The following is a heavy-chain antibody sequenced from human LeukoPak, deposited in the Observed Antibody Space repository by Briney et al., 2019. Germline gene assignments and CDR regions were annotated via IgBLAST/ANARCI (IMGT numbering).Heavy chain of an antibody. D-gene: IGHD5-12*01. Sequence: SETLSLTCAVYGGSFSGYYWSWIRQPPGKGLEWIGEINHSGSTNYNPSLKSRVTISVDTSKNQFSLQLNSVTPEDTAVYYCARVVLGEGSGFQISHMDVWGKGTTVIVSS. CDR2: INHSGST. CDR3: ARVVLGEGSGFQISHMDV. J-gene: IGHJ6*03. V-gene: IGHV4-34*01. CDR1: GGSFSGYY.